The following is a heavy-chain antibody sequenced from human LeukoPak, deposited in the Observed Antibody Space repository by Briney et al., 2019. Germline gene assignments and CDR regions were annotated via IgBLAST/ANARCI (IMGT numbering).Heavy chain of an antibody. CDR1: GGSISSSSYC. CDR3: ATSGAYCGGDCYSLFDC. V-gene: IGHV4-39*01. CDR2: IYYSGST. D-gene: IGHD2-21*02. J-gene: IGHJ4*02. Sequence: PSETLSLTCTVSGGSISSSSYCWGWIRQPPGKGLEWIGSIYYSGSTYYNPSLKSRVTISVDTSKNQFSLKLSSVTAADTAVYYCATSGAYCGGDCYSLFDCWGQGTLVTVSS.